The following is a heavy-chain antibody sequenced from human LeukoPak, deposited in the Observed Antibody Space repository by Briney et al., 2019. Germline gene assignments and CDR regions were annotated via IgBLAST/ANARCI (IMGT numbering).Heavy chain of an antibody. Sequence: GESLKISCQGSGYSFSNFWIGWVRQMPGKGLEWMGIIYSGDSDTRYNPSFQGQVTISADKSTATAFLHLSDLRASDTAIYYCGRHMNNLQLWLDYWGQGTVVTVSS. CDR2: IYSGDSDT. V-gene: IGHV5-51*01. CDR1: GYSFSNFW. CDR3: GRHMNNLQLWLDY. D-gene: IGHD1/OR15-1a*01. J-gene: IGHJ4*02.